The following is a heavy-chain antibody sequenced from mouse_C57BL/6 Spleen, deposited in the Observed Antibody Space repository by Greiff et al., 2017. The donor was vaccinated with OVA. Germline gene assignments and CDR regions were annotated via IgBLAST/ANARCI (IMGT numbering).Heavy chain of an antibody. Sequence: QVQLQQPGAELVMPGASVKLSCKASGYTFTSYWMHWVKQRPGQGLEWIGEIDPSDSYTNYNQKFKGKSTLTVDKSSSTAYMQLSSLTSEDSAVYYCARSDSNCVWYFDYWGQGTTLTVSS. V-gene: IGHV1-69*01. D-gene: IGHD2-5*01. CDR1: GYTFTSYW. J-gene: IGHJ2*01. CDR2: IDPSDSYT. CDR3: ARSDSNCVWYFDY.